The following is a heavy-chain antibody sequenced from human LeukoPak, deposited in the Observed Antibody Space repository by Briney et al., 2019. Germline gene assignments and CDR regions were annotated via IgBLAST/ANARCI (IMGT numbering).Heavy chain of an antibody. CDR1: GGSFSINYYY. CDR3: ARGRGVAALDFDY. Sequence: SETLSLTCTVSGGSFSINYYYWTWIRQPPGKGLEWIGSIYYSGSTYYNPSLKSRVTISVDTSKNQFSLKLSSVTAADTAVYYCARGRGVAALDFDYWGQGTLVTVSS. CDR2: IYYSGST. J-gene: IGHJ4*02. V-gene: IGHV4-39*01. D-gene: IGHD2-15*01.